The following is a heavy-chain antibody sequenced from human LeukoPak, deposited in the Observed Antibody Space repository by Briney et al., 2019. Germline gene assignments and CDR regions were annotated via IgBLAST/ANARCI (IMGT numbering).Heavy chain of an antibody. CDR1: GGSISSYY. Sequence: SETLSLTCTVSGGSISSYYWSWIRQPAGKGLEWIGRIYTSGSTNYNPSLKSRVTISVDTSKNQFSLKLSSVTAADTAVYYCARGGRVYYYYYMDVRGKGTTVTVSS. CDR3: ARGGRVYYYYYMDV. D-gene: IGHD3-10*01. CDR2: IYTSGST. V-gene: IGHV4-4*07. J-gene: IGHJ6*03.